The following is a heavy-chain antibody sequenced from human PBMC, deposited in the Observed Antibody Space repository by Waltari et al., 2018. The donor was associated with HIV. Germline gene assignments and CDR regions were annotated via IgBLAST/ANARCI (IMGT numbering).Heavy chain of an antibody. CDR1: GGTFNNYA. J-gene: IGHJ2*01. CDR3: ARMATVVDWYFDL. D-gene: IGHD2-15*01. Sequence: QVQLVQSGAEVKKPGSSVKVSCKASGGTFNNYAITWLRQAPGQGLEWMGGIIPVFGTTNYAQKFQGRLTIIADESTSTGYMELSSLRSEDTAVYYCARMATVVDWYFDLWGRGTLVTVSS. V-gene: IGHV1-69*01. CDR2: IIPVFGTT.